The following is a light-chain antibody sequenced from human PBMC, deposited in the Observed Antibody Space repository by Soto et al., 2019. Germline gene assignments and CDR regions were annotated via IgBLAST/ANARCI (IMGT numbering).Light chain of an antibody. CDR2: DAS. CDR1: QDINKN. J-gene: IGKJ5*01. Sequence: DIQMTQSPSSLSASVGDRVTITCQASQDINKNLIWYQQKPGKAPKLLIYDASALETGVPSRFSGSGSGTGFPFTILSLQPEDFATYYCQQYESLPLTFGQGTRREIK. CDR3: QQYESLPLT. V-gene: IGKV1-33*01.